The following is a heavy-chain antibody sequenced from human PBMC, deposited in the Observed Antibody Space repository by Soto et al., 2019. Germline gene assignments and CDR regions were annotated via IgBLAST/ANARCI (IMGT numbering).Heavy chain of an antibody. Sequence: GGSLRLSCAASGFTFSSYWMHWVRQAPGKGLVWVSRINSDGSSTSYADSVKGRFTISRDNAKNTLYLQMNRLRAEDTAVYYCARGYYYGSGSYGMDVWGQGTTVTVSS. CDR1: GFTFSSYW. V-gene: IGHV3-74*01. CDR3: ARGYYYGSGSYGMDV. CDR2: INSDGSST. J-gene: IGHJ6*02. D-gene: IGHD3-10*01.